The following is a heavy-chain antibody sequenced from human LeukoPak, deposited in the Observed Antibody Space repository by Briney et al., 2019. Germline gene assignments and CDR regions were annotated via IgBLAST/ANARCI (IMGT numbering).Heavy chain of an antibody. CDR1: GFTFSSYA. J-gene: IGHJ3*02. CDR2: VSGSGGST. D-gene: IGHD2-2*02. CDR3: AKDRDIVVVPAAILGAFDI. V-gene: IGHV3-23*01. Sequence: GGSLRLSCAASGFTFSSYAMSWVRQAPGKGLEWVSAVSGSGGSTYYADSVKGRFTISRDNSKNTLYLQMNSLRAEDTAVYYCAKDRDIVVVPAAILGAFDIWGQGTMVTVSS.